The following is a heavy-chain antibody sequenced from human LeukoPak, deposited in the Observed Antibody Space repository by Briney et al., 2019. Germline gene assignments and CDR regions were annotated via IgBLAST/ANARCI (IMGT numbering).Heavy chain of an antibody. J-gene: IGHJ6*02. CDR2: ISYDGSNK. CDR3: ARDHYDFWSGYYFSYYYYYGMDV. D-gene: IGHD3-3*01. Sequence: GGSLRLSCAASGFIFSSYAMHWVRQAPGKGLEWVAVISYDGSNKYYADSVKGRFTISRDNSKNTLYLQMNSLRAEDTAVYYCARDHYDFWSGYYFSYYYYYGMDVWGQGTTVTVSS. CDR1: GFIFSSYA. V-gene: IGHV3-30-3*01.